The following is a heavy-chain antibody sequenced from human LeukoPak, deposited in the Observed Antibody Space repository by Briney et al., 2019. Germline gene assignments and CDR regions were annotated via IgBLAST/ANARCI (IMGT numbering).Heavy chain of an antibody. J-gene: IGHJ5*02. CDR3: ARLGYCSSTSCYPYNWFDP. CDR2: IYHSGST. V-gene: IGHV4-38-2*02. Sequence: PSETLSLTCTVSGYSISSGYYWGWIRQPPGKGLEWIGSIYHSGSTYYNPSLKSRVTISVDTSKNQFSLKLSSVTAADTAVYYCARLGYCSSTSCYPYNWFDPWGQGTLVTISS. D-gene: IGHD2-2*01. CDR1: GYSISSGYY.